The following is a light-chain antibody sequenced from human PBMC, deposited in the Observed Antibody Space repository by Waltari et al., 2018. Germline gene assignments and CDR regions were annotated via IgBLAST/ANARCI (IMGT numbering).Light chain of an antibody. V-gene: IGLV4-69*01. CDR1: SGHSRHI. CDR3: QTGGHGTWV. J-gene: IGLJ3*02. Sequence: QLVLTQSPSASASLGASVKLTCTLSSGHSRHIVAWHQQKPEKGPRYLMKVNSDGSHTKGDEIPDRFAGSSSGSERYLTISSLQSEDEADYYCQTGGHGTWVFGGGTKLTVV. CDR2: VNSDGSH.